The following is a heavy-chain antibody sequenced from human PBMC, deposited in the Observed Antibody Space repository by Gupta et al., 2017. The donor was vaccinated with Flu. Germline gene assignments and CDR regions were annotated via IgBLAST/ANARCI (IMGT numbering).Heavy chain of an antibody. Sequence: QLQESGPGLVKPSETLSLTCTVSGGSINNYYWNWIRQPPGKGLEWIGYFYYSGSTSYSPSLKSRVTISVDTSKNQFSLNLSSVTAADTAVYYCARQAEGFDSWGQGTLVTVSS. CDR2: FYYSGST. CDR1: GGSINNYY. J-gene: IGHJ5*01. CDR3: ARQAEGFDS. V-gene: IGHV4-59*08.